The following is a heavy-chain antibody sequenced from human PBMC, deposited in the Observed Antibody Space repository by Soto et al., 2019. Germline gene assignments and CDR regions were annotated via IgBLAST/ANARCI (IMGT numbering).Heavy chain of an antibody. Sequence: QVQLVESGGGVVQPGRSLRPSCAASGFTFSRFGMHWVRQAPGKGLEWVAVISYDGSNTYYPDSVKGRFTISRDNSKNTLSLQMNSLRPENTAVYYCVKSDRNSYGYYYGMDVWGQGTTVTV. CDR2: ISYDGSNT. CDR3: VKSDRNSYGYYYGMDV. CDR1: GFTFSRFG. V-gene: IGHV3-30*18. D-gene: IGHD5-18*01. J-gene: IGHJ6*02.